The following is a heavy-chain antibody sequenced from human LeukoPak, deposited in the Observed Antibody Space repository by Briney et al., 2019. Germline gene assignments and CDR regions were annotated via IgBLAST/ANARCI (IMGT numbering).Heavy chain of an antibody. V-gene: IGHV1-69*13. J-gene: IGHJ4*02. D-gene: IGHD5-12*01. Sequence: ASVMVSCKASGGTFSSYAISWVRQAPGQGLEWMGGIIPIFGTANYAQKFQGRVTITADESTSTAYMELSSLRSEDTAVYYCARVAERNSGYGLVGSFDYWGQGTLVTVSS. CDR2: IIPIFGTA. CDR1: GGTFSSYA. CDR3: ARVAERNSGYGLVGSFDY.